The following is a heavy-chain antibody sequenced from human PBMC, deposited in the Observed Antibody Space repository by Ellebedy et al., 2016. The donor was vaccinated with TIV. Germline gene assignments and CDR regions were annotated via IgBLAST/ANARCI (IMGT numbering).Heavy chain of an antibody. CDR3: VSRREMATKDYYGVDV. D-gene: IGHD5-24*01. V-gene: IGHV3-7*01. Sequence: GESLKISXAASGFIFSNYGMHWVRQAPGKGLEWVANIKKDGSEEYYVDSVKGRFTISRDNAKNSLYLQMNSLRAEDTAVYYCVSRREMATKDYYGVDVWGQGTTVTVS. J-gene: IGHJ6*02. CDR2: IKKDGSEE. CDR1: GFIFSNYG.